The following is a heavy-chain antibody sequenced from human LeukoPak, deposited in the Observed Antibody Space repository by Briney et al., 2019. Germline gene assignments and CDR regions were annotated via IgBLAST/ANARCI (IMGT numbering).Heavy chain of an antibody. CDR2: IYYSGST. D-gene: IGHD2-2*01. Sequence: SETLSLTCAVSGGSISSGGYYWSWIRQPPGKGLEWIGYIYYSGSTNYNPSLKSRVTISVDTSKNQFSLKLSSVTAADTAVYYCARADIVVVPAAPDLYYYYYYGMDVWGQGTTVTVSS. CDR1: GGSISSGGYY. CDR3: ARADIVVVPAAPDLYYYYYYGMDV. J-gene: IGHJ6*02. V-gene: IGHV4-61*08.